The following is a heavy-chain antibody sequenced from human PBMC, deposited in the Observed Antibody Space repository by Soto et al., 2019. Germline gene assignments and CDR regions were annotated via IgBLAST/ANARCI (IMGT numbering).Heavy chain of an antibody. CDR3: AKDGGDYEFDY. J-gene: IGHJ4*02. D-gene: IGHD4-17*01. CDR1: GFTFSSYG. V-gene: IGHV3-30*18. CDR2: ILYDGSNK. Sequence: QVQLVESGGGVVQPGRSLRLSCAASGFTFSSYGMHWVRQAPGKGLEWVAVILYDGSNKYYADSVKGRFTISRDNSKNTLYLQMNSLRAEDTAVYYCAKDGGDYEFDYWGQGTLVTVSS.